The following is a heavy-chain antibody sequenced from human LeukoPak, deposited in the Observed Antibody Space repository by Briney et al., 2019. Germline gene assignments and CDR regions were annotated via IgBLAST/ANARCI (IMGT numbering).Heavy chain of an antibody. V-gene: IGHV4-34*01. J-gene: IGHJ4*02. CDR3: ARSYYYDSSAY. D-gene: IGHD3-22*01. CDR2: INHSGST. Sequence: PSETLSLTCAVYGGSFSGYYWSWIRKPPGKGLEWIGEINHSGSTNYNPSLKSRVTISVDTSKNQFSLKLSSVTAADTAVYYCARSYYYDSSAYWGQGTLVTVSS. CDR1: GGSFSGYY.